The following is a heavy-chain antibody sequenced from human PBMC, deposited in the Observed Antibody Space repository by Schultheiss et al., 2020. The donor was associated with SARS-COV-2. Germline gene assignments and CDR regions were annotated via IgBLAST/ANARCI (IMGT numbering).Heavy chain of an antibody. Sequence: GESLKISCAASGFTFSSYAMSWVRQAPGKGLEWVSAISGSGGSTYYADSVKGRFTISRDNSKNTLYLQMNSLRAEDTAVYYCARASPPDYYDSSGYAFDIWGQGTMVTVSS. V-gene: IGHV3-23*01. J-gene: IGHJ3*02. D-gene: IGHD3-22*01. CDR2: ISGSGGST. CDR1: GFTFSSYA. CDR3: ARASPPDYYDSSGYAFDI.